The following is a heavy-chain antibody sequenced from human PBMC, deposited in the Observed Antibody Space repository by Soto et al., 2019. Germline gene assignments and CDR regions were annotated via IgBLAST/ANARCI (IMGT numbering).Heavy chain of an antibody. CDR1: GGTFSSYT. CDR2: IIPILGIA. Sequence: ASVKVSCKASGGTFSSYTISWVRQAPGQGLEWMGRIIPILGIANYAQKFHGRVTITADKSTSKAYMELSSLRSEDTAVYYCASVLPYYYYMDVWGKGTTVTVSS. D-gene: IGHD5-18*01. CDR3: ASVLPYYYYMDV. J-gene: IGHJ6*03. V-gene: IGHV1-69*02.